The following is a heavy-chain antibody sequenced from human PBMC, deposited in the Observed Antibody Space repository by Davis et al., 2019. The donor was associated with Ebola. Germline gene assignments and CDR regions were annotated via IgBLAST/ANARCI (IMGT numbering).Heavy chain of an antibody. V-gene: IGHV3-23*01. Sequence: PGGSLRLSCTASGFTFSSYAMSWVRQAPGKGLEWVSTISGSGDSTYYADSVRGRCTTSRDNPKKTLYLQINSLRADDTAVYYCAKALDYYDAKPDAFDIWGQGTMVTVSS. D-gene: IGHD3-22*01. J-gene: IGHJ3*02. CDR1: GFTFSSYA. CDR3: AKALDYYDAKPDAFDI. CDR2: ISGSGDST.